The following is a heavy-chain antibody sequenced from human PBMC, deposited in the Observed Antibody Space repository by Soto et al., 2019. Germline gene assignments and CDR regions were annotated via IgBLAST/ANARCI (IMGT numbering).Heavy chain of an antibody. V-gene: IGHV4-34*01. D-gene: IGHD3-22*01. CDR3: AGATELQMITYWYFDL. CDR2: INHSGST. Sequence: SETLSLTCAVYGGSFSGYYWSWIRQPPGKGLEWIGEINHSGSTNYNLSLKSRVTISVDTSKNQFSLKLSSVTAADTAVYYCAGATELQMITYWYFDLWGRGTLGT. J-gene: IGHJ2*01. CDR1: GGSFSGYY.